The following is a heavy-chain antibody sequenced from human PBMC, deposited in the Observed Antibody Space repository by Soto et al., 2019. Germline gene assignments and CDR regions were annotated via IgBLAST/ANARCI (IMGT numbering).Heavy chain of an antibody. CDR1: GFTFSTFE. Sequence: GGSLRLSCAASGFTFSTFEMNWVRQAPGKGLEWVSYISSSGSTIYYADSVKGRFTISRDNAKNSLYLQMNSLRVEDAAVYYGARDSSRWSLDDWGQGTLVTVSS. CDR2: ISSSGSTI. CDR3: ARDSSRWSLDD. J-gene: IGHJ4*02. D-gene: IGHD6-13*01. V-gene: IGHV3-48*03.